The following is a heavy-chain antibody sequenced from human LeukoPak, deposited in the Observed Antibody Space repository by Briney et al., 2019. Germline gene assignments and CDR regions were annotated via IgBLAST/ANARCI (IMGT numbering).Heavy chain of an antibody. V-gene: IGHV3-21*01. CDR3: ASALYYGDSVDY. CDR1: GFTFDDYI. Sequence: GGSLRLSCAASGFTFDDYIMHWVRQAPGKGLEWVSSISSSSSYIYYADSVKGRFTISRDNAKNSLYLQMNSLRAEDTAVYYCASALYYGDSVDYWGQGTLVTVSS. CDR2: ISSSSSYI. D-gene: IGHD4-17*01. J-gene: IGHJ4*02.